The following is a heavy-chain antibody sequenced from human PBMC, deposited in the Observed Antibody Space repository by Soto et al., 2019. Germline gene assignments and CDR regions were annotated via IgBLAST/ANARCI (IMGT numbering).Heavy chain of an antibody. CDR1: GGTFSSYA. J-gene: IGHJ4*02. Sequence: SVKVSCKASGGTFSSYAISWVRQAPGQGLEWMGGIIPIFGTANYAQKFQGRVTITADESTSTAYMELSSLRSEDTAVYYCASTWFGELSPAYFDYWGQGTLVTVSS. CDR2: IIPIFGTA. D-gene: IGHD3-10*01. V-gene: IGHV1-69*13. CDR3: ASTWFGELSPAYFDY.